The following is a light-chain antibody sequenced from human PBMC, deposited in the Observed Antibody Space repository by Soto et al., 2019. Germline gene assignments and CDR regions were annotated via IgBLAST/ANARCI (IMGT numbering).Light chain of an antibody. CDR3: QQYGGSPRT. CDR1: QSVSSIS. J-gene: IGKJ1*01. V-gene: IGKV3-20*01. Sequence: EIVLTQSPYTLSLSPGERATLSCRASQSVSSISLAWYQQKRGQAPRLLIHDASSRATGIPDRFSGSGSGTDFTLTISRLEPEDFAVYYCQQYGGSPRTFGQGTNVDIK. CDR2: DAS.